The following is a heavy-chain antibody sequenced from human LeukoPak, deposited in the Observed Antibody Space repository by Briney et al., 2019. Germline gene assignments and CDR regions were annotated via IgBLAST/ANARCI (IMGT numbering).Heavy chain of an antibody. J-gene: IGHJ4*02. CDR3: ASVVVRGVIIPADY. V-gene: IGHV3-30*04. Sequence: PGRSLRLSCAASGFTFSSYAMHWVRQAPGKGLEWVAVISYDGSNKYYADSVKGRFTISRDNSENTLYLQMNSLRAEDTAVYYCASVVVRGVIIPADYWGQGTLVTVSS. D-gene: IGHD3-10*01. CDR1: GFTFSSYA. CDR2: ISYDGSNK.